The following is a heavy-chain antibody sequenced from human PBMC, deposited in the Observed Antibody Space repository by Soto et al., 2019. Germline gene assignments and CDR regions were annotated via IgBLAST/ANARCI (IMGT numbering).Heavy chain of an antibody. CDR3: ARDLGMGSSGWYGDAFDI. CDR2: ISSSSSTI. Sequence: EVQLVESGGGLVQPGGSLRLSCAASGFTFSSYSMNWVRQAPGKGLEWVSYISSSSSTIYYADSVKGRFTISRDNAKNSLYLQMNSLRDEDTAVYYCARDLGMGSSGWYGDAFDIWGQGTMVTVSS. D-gene: IGHD6-19*01. J-gene: IGHJ3*02. CDR1: GFTFSSYS. V-gene: IGHV3-48*02.